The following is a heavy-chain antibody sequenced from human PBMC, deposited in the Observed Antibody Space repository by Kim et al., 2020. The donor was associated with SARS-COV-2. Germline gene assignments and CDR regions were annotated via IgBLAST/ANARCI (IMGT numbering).Heavy chain of an antibody. CDR2: ISSSSSYT. Sequence: GGSLRLSCAASGFTFSDYYMSWIRQAPGKGLEWVSYISSSSSYTNYADSVKGRFTISRDNAKNSLYLQMNSLRAEDTAVYYCARVGMVRGGGAFDIWGQGTMVTVSP. CDR1: GFTFSDYY. J-gene: IGHJ3*02. CDR3: ARVGMVRGGGAFDI. D-gene: IGHD3-10*01. V-gene: IGHV3-11*06.